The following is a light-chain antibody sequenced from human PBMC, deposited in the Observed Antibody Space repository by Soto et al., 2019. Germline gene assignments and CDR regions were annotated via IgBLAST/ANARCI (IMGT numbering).Light chain of an antibody. CDR1: QSVASNY. Sequence: EIVLTQSPGTLSLSPGERATLSCRASQSVASNYLAWYQQRPGQAPRLLMYAASSRAAGVPDRFSGSGSGTDFTLTISRPEPEDFAVFFCHQYGRSPIFTFGPGTTVDIK. J-gene: IGKJ3*01. CDR2: AAS. CDR3: HQYGRSPIFT. V-gene: IGKV3-20*01.